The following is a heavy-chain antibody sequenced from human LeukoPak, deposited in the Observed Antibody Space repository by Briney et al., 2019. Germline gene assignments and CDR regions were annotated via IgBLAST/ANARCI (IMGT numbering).Heavy chain of an antibody. V-gene: IGHV1-69*04. CDR2: IIPILGIA. D-gene: IGHD3-3*01. Sequence: SVKVSCKASGYTFTSYGISWVRQAPGQGLEWMGRIIPILGIANYAQKFQGRVTITADKSTSTAYMELSSLRSEDTAVYYCARGSITIFGVVTAKYGMDVWGQGTTVTVSS. CDR1: GYTFTSYG. CDR3: ARGSITIFGVVTAKYGMDV. J-gene: IGHJ6*02.